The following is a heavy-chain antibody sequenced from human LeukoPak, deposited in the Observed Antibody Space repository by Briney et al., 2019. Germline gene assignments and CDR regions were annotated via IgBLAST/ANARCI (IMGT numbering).Heavy chain of an antibody. CDR3: ARSFSNRPTYYMDV. V-gene: IGHV1-69*05. CDR1: GGTFSSYA. CDR2: IIPIFGTA. J-gene: IGHJ6*03. Sequence: SVKVSCKPSGGTFSSYAISWVRQAPGQGLEWMGGIIPIFGTANYAQKFQGRVTITTDESTSTAYMELSSLRSEDTAVYYCARSFSNRPTYYMDVWGKGTTVTVSS. D-gene: IGHD2/OR15-2a*01.